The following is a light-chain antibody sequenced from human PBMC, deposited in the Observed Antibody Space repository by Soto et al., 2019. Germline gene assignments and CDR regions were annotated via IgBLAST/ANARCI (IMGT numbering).Light chain of an antibody. CDR1: NNDVGGYNF. J-gene: IGLJ1*01. V-gene: IGLV2-11*01. CDR2: DVN. CDR3: CSYVGSYTYV. Sequence: QSVLTQPRSVSGSPGQSVTVSCTVTNNDVGGYNFVSWYQHHPGKAPKLMIYDVNKRPSGVPDRFSGSKSGNTASLTISGLQADDEADYYCCSYVGSYTYVFGTGTKVTVL.